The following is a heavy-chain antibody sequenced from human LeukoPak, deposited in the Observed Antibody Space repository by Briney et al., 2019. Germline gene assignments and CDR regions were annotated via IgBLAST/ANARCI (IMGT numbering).Heavy chain of an antibody. CDR3: ARDYGDSARH. V-gene: IGHV4-59*12. Sequence: SETLSLTCTVSGGSISSYYWSWIRQPPGKGLEWIGYIYYSGSTNYNPSLKSRVTISVDTSKNQFSLKLSSVTAADTAVYYCARDYGDSARHWGQGALVTVSS. CDR1: GGSISSYY. J-gene: IGHJ4*02. CDR2: IYYSGST. D-gene: IGHD4-17*01.